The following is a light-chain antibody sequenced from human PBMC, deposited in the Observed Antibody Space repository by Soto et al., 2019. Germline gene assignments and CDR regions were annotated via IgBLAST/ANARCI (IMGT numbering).Light chain of an antibody. J-gene: IGLJ2*01. CDR3: CLSHGGVVV. CDR2: DTN. V-gene: IGLV7-46*01. CDR1: TGAVTSGHW. Sequence: QAVVTQESSLTVSPGGTVTVTCGSSTGAVTSGHWPYWFQQRSGQAPRTLIYDTNIKHSWTPGRFSGSLLGGKAALTLSGAQPEDEADYYCCLSHGGVVVFGGGTRLTVL.